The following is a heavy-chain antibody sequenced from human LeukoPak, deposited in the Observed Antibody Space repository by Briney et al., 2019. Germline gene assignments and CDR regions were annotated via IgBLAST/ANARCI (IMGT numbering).Heavy chain of an antibody. V-gene: IGHV1-2*02. CDR3: ARGGDCSGGSCYRNWFDP. J-gene: IGHJ5*02. Sequence: ASVEVSCKASGYTFTGYYMHWVRQAPGQGLEWMGWINPNSGGTNYAQKFQGRVTMTRDTSISTAYMELSRLRSEDTAVYYCARGGDCSGGSCYRNWFDPWGQGTLVTVSS. CDR1: GYTFTGYY. CDR2: INPNSGGT. D-gene: IGHD2-15*01.